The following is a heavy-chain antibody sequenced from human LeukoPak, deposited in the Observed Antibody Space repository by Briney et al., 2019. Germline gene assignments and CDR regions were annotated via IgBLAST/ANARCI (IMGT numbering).Heavy chain of an antibody. CDR1: GGSFSSYY. CDR3: ARHWITGTIDY. J-gene: IGHJ4*02. D-gene: IGHD1-7*01. V-gene: IGHV4-39*01. CDR2: IYYSGST. Sequence: SETLSLTCAVYGGSFSSYYWGWIRQPPGKGLEWIGSIYYSGSTYYNPSLKSRVTISVDTSKNQFSLKLSSVTAADTAVYYCARHWITGTIDYWGQGTLVTVSS.